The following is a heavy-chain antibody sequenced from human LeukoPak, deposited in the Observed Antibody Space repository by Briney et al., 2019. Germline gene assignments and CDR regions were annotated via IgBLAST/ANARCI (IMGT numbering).Heavy chain of an antibody. V-gene: IGHV4-34*01. J-gene: IGHJ5*02. Sequence: SETLSLTCAVYGGSFSGYYWSWIRQPPGKGLEWIGYIYYSGSTNYNPSLKSRVTISVDTSKNQFSLKLSSVTAADTAVYYCARLIGWLRLGGRNWFDPWGQGTLVTVSS. CDR3: ARLIGWLRLGGRNWFDP. CDR1: GGSFSGYY. D-gene: IGHD5-12*01. CDR2: IYYSGST.